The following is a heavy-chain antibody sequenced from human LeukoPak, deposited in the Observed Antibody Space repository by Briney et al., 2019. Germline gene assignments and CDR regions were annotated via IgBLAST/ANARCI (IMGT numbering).Heavy chain of an antibody. V-gene: IGHV1-8*01. Sequence: GASVKVSCKASGYTFTGYDINWVRQATGQGLEWMGWMNPNSGNTGYAQKFQGRVTMTRNTSISTAYMELSSLRSEDTAVYYCARDYRFDSGYDLLDAFDVWGQGTMVTVSS. CDR1: GYTFTGYD. CDR2: MNPNSGNT. CDR3: ARDYRFDSGYDLLDAFDV. D-gene: IGHD5-12*01. J-gene: IGHJ3*01.